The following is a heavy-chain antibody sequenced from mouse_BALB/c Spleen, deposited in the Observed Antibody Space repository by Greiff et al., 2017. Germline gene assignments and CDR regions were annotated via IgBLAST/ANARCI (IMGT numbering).Heavy chain of an antibody. CDR2: INPSNGRT. CDR1: GYTFTSYW. CDR3: ARFGWVGENAMDY. D-gene: IGHD1-1*01. J-gene: IGHJ4*01. V-gene: IGHV1S81*02. Sequence: VQLQQPGAELVKPGASVKLSCKASGYTFTSYWMHWVKQRPGQGLEWIGEINPSNGRTNYNEKFKSKATLTVDKSSSTAYMQLSSLTSEDSAVYYCARFGWVGENAMDYWGQGTSVTVSS.